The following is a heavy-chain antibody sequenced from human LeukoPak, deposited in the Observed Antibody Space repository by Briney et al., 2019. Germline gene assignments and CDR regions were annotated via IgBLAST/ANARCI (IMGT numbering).Heavy chain of an antibody. J-gene: IGHJ5*02. V-gene: IGHV4-31*11. CDR2: IYYSGST. D-gene: IGHD3-22*01. CDR3: ARGLGDSSGYDP. CDR1: GGSISSGGYY. Sequence: SETLSLTCAVSGGSISSGGYYWSWIRQHPGKGLEWIGYIYYSGSTYYNPSLKSRVTISVDTSKNQFSLKLSSVTAADTAVYYCARGLGDSSGYDPWGQGTLVTVSS.